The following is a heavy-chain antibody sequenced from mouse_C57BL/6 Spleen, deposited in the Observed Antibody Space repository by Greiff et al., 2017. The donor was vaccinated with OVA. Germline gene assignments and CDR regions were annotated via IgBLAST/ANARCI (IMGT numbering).Heavy chain of an antibody. Sequence: VKLKQSGAELARPGASVKMSCKASGYTFTSYTMHWVKQRPGQGLEWIGYINPSSGYTKYNQKFKDKATLTADKSSSTAYMQLSSLTSEDSAVYYCARSMMITTVVATYDYWGQGTTLTVSS. CDR2: INPSSGYT. J-gene: IGHJ2*01. D-gene: IGHD1-1*01. CDR1: GYTFTSYT. V-gene: IGHV1-4*01. CDR3: ARSMMITTVVATYDY.